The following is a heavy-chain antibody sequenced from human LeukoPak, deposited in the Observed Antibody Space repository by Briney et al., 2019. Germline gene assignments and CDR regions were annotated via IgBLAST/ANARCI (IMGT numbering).Heavy chain of an antibody. CDR3: VSHSGYDFEGFDY. J-gene: IGHJ4*02. D-gene: IGHD5-12*01. CDR1: GGTFSSYT. V-gene: IGHV1-69*02. Sequence: SVKVSCKASGGTFSSYTITWVRQAPGQGLEWMGRLIPVLDITSYAQKFRGRVTITADRSTSTAYMELSSLRSEDTAVYYCVSHSGYDFEGFDYWGQGTLVTVSS. CDR2: LIPVLDIT.